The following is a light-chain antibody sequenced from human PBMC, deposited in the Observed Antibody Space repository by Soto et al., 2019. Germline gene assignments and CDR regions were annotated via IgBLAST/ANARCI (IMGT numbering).Light chain of an antibody. CDR2: EVT. CDR3: SSHTSGSTRV. J-gene: IGLJ1*01. Sequence: QSALTQPASVSGSPGQSIAISCTGTSSDVGGYDYFSWYQQHPDKAPKLMIYEVTKRPSGVSNRFSGSKSGNTASLTISGLQPEDEADYYCSSHTSGSTRVFGSGTKVTVL. V-gene: IGLV2-14*01. CDR1: SSDVGGYDY.